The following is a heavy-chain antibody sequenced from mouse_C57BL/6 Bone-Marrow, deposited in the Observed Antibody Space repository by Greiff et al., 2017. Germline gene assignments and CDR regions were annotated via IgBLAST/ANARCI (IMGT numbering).Heavy chain of an antibody. V-gene: IGHV1-20*01. CDR1: VYSFTGYF. J-gene: IGHJ1*03. Sequence: VQLQQSGPELVKPGDSVKISCKASVYSFTGYFMNWVMQSHGKSLEWIGRIIPYNGDTFYTQKFKGKATLTVDKSSSTAHMELRSLTSEDSAVYYCARSGGYSPYWYFDVWGTGTTVTVSS. CDR2: IIPYNGDT. CDR3: ARSGGYSPYWYFDV. D-gene: IGHD2-3*01.